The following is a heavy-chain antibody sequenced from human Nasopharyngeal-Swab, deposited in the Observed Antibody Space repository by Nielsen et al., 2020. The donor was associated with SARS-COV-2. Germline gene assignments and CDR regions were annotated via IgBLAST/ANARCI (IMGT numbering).Heavy chain of an antibody. J-gene: IGHJ4*02. Sequence: GRSLRLSCAASRVSGFTVSNYAMTWVRQAPGKGLEWVSGISGSGGTIYYVDSVKGRFTISRDNSRNSLYLHMSNLRAEDTAIYYCAKGYSSGWVPYEYWGQGTLVTVSS. CDR1: RVSGFTVSNYA. CDR3: AKGYSSGWVPYEY. V-gene: IGHV3-23*01. CDR2: ISGSGGTI. D-gene: IGHD6-19*01.